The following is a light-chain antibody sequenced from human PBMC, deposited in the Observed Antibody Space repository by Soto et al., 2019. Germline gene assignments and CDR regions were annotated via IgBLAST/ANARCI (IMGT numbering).Light chain of an antibody. V-gene: IGLV2-14*01. CDR2: EVS. J-gene: IGLJ3*02. CDR1: SSDVGGYNY. Sequence: QSALTQPASVSGSPGQSITISCTGTSSDVGGYNYVSWYQQHPGKAPKLMIYEVSNRPSGVSNRFSGSKSGNTASLTISGLQAEDEDDYYSSSYTSSSTWVFGGGTKLTVL. CDR3: SSYTSSSTWV.